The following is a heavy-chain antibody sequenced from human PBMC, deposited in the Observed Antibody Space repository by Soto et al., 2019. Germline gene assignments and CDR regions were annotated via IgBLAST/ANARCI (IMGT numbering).Heavy chain of an antibody. CDR2: ISYDGSNK. CDR3: ANSPPEMRGYSGYDWIFDY. J-gene: IGHJ4*02. V-gene: IGHV3-30*18. D-gene: IGHD5-12*01. Sequence: GGSLRLSCAASGFTFSSYGMHWVRQAPGKGLEWVAVISYDGSNKYYADSVKGRFTISRDNSKSTLYLQMNSLRAEDTAVYYCANSPPEMRGYSGYDWIFDYWGQGTLVTVSS. CDR1: GFTFSSYG.